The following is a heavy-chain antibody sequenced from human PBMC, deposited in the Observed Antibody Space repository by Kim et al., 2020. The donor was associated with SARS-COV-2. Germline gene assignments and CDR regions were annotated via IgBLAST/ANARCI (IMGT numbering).Heavy chain of an antibody. CDR2: MIPIIGTA. Sequence: SVKVSCKASGCTFSTYAINWVRQATGQGLEWMGGMIPIIGTANYAQKFQGRVTITTNESMSTAYMELSSLRSEDTAVYYCARGVVAGAPGTDAFDLWGQGTLVTVSS. CDR3: ARGVVAGAPGTDAFDL. J-gene: IGHJ3*01. D-gene: IGHD2-15*01. CDR1: GCTFSTYA. V-gene: IGHV1-69*05.